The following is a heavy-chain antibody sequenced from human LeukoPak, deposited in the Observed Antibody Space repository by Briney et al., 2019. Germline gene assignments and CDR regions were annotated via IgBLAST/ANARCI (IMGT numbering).Heavy chain of an antibody. J-gene: IGHJ4*02. Sequence: ASVTVSCKASGGTFSSYAISWVRQAPGQGLEWMGGIIPIFGTANYAQKFQGRVTITADESTSTAYMELSSLRSEDTAVYYCASGYSYGYVEFDYWGQGTLVTVSS. CDR1: GGTFSSYA. V-gene: IGHV1-69*13. CDR3: ASGYSYGYVEFDY. D-gene: IGHD5-18*01. CDR2: IIPIFGTA.